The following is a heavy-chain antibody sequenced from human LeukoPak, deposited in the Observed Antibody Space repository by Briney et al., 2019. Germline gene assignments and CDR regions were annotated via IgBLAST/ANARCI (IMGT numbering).Heavy chain of an antibody. CDR2: IYYSGST. V-gene: IGHV4-39*07. D-gene: IGHD3-10*01. Sequence: SETLSLTCTVSGGSISSSSYYWGWIRQPPGKGLEWIGSIYYSGSTYYNPSLKSRVTISVDTSKNQFSLKLSSVTAADTAVYYCARDWYPYYYGSGSYSWFDPWGQGTLVTVSS. CDR1: GGSISSSSYY. J-gene: IGHJ5*02. CDR3: ARDWYPYYYGSGSYSWFDP.